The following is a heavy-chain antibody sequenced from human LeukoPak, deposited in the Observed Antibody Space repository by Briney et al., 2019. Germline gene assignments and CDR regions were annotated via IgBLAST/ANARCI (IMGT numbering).Heavy chain of an antibody. V-gene: IGHV3-30*02. CDR2: IRYDGSNK. D-gene: IGHD3-9*01. CDR3: AKDGGYYDILTGYDY. Sequence: GGSLRLSCAASGFTFSSYGMHWVRQAPGKGLEWVAFIRYDGSNKYYADSVKGRFTISRDNSKNTLYLQMNSLRAEDTAVYYCAKDGGYYDILTGYDYWGQGTLVTVSS. CDR1: GFTFSSYG. J-gene: IGHJ4*02.